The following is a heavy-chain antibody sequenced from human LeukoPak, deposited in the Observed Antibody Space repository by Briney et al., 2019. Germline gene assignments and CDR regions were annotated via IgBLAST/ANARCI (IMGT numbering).Heavy chain of an antibody. CDR3: ARVGRYCSSTSCYRENYFDY. CDR2: IRQDGSEK. J-gene: IGHJ4*02. CDR1: GFTFSSYW. V-gene: IGHV3-7*03. Sequence: PGGSLRLSCAASGFTFSSYWMSWVRQAPGKGLEWVANIRQDGSEKYYVDSVKGRFTISRDNAKNSLYLQMNSLRAEDTAVYYCARVGRYCSSTSCYRENYFDYWGQGTLVTVSS. D-gene: IGHD2-2*01.